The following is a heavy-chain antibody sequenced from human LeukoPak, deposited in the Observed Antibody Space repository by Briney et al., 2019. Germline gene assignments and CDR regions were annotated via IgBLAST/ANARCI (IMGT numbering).Heavy chain of an antibody. Sequence: ASVKVSCKASGGTFSSYAISWVRQAPGQGLEWIGGIIPIFGTANYAQKFQGRVTITADESTSTAYMELSSLRSEDTAVYYCARDLGELLGFDYWGQGTLVTVSS. D-gene: IGHD3-10*01. CDR1: GGTFSSYA. V-gene: IGHV1-69*13. J-gene: IGHJ4*02. CDR2: IIPIFGTA. CDR3: ARDLGELLGFDY.